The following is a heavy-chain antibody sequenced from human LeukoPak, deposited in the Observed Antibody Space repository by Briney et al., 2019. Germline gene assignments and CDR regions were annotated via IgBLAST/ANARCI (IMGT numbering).Heavy chain of an antibody. CDR3: ARDKHGGHDY. Sequence: RASVTVSCTASGGTFSSYAISWVQQAPGQGLEWMGVIIPIFGTANYAQKFQGRVTITADESTSTAYMELSSLRSEDTAVYYCARDKHGGHDYWGQGTLVTVSS. J-gene: IGHJ4*02. CDR2: IIPIFGTA. CDR1: GGTFSSYA. V-gene: IGHV1-69*01.